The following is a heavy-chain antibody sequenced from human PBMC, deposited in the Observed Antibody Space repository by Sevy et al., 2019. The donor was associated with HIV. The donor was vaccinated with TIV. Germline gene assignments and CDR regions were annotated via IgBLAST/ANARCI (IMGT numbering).Heavy chain of an antibody. CDR3: ARVSAGYGSGLNSYYGMDV. CDR1: GFTVSSNY. Sequence: GGSLRLSCAASGFTVSSNYMSWVRQAPGKGLEWVSVIYSGGSTYYADSVQGRFTISRDNSKNTLYLQMNSLRAEDTAVYYCARVSAGYGSGLNSYYGMDVWGQGTTVTVSS. V-gene: IGHV3-53*01. D-gene: IGHD3-10*01. CDR2: IYSGGST. J-gene: IGHJ6*02.